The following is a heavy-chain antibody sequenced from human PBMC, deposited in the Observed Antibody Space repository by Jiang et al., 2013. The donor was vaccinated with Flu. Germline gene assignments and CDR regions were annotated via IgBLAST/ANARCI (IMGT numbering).Heavy chain of an antibody. V-gene: IGHV4-39*01. CDR2: IYYSGST. CDR3: ARSYCSGGSCVIFDY. Sequence: PGLVKPSETLSLTCTVSGGSISSSSYYWGWIRQPPGKGLEWIGSIYYSGSTYYNPSLKSRVTISVDTSKNQFSLKLSSVTAADTAVYYCARSYCSGGSCVIFDYWGQGTLVTVSS. CDR1: GGSISSSSYY. D-gene: IGHD2-15*01. J-gene: IGHJ4*02.